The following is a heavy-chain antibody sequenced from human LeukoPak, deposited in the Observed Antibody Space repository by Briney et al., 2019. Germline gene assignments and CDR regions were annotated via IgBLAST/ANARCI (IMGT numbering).Heavy chain of an antibody. CDR3: AREPMTYYYFDY. CDR2: ISYRGSP. D-gene: IGHD1-26*01. V-gene: IGHV4-30-4*01. J-gene: IGHJ4*02. Sequence: WVRQAPGKGLEWIGYISYRGSPDYNPSLKGRVTISLDTSKNQFSLKLSSVTAADTAVYYCAREPMTYYYFDYWGQGTLVTVSS.